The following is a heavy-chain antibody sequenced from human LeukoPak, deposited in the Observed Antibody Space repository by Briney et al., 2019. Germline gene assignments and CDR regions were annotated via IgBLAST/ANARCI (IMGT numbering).Heavy chain of an antibody. J-gene: IGHJ3*01. V-gene: IGHV3-53*01. Sequence: PAGGSLRLSCAASGSIVSRNYMSWVRQAPGKGLEWVSIIYSGVNTYYPDSVKGRFTISRDNSKNTVYLQMNSLRAEDTAVYYCARGASSSGFSDAFDVWGQGTKVTVSS. CDR3: ARGASSSGFSDAFDV. CDR2: IYSGVNT. D-gene: IGHD3-22*01. CDR1: GSIVSRNY.